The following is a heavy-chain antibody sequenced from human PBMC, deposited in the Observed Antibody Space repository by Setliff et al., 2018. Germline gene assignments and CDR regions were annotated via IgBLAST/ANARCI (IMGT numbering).Heavy chain of an antibody. CDR2: LYYSGTT. Sequence: SETLSLTCSVSGASISGYYWSWIRQSPTEGLEWIGSLYYSGTTSYNPSLKSRVTMSADTSKRQFFLKLSSVTTADTALYYCAREGDTSGYYYGGGFDYWGQGIPVTVSS. CDR1: GASISGYY. J-gene: IGHJ4*02. D-gene: IGHD3-22*01. CDR3: AREGDTSGYYYGGGFDY. V-gene: IGHV4-59*01.